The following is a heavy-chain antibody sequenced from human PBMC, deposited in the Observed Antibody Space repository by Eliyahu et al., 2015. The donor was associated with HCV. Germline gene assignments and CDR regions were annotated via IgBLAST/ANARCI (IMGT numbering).Heavy chain of an antibody. J-gene: IGHJ4*02. D-gene: IGHD3-9*01. CDR1: GGSISSYY. V-gene: IGHV4-59*01. CDR3: ARGVLRYFDRTYYFDY. CDR2: IYYSGST. Sequence: QVQLQESGPGLVKPSETLSLTCTVSGGSISSYYWSWIRQPPGKGLEWIGYIYYSGSTNYNPPLKSRVTISVDTSKNQFSLKLSSVTAADTAVYYCARGVLRYFDRTYYFDYWGQGTLVTVSS.